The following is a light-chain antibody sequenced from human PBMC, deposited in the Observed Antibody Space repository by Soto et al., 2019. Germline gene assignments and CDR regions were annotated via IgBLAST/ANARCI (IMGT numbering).Light chain of an antibody. CDR2: AVS. CDR1: SSDVGAYKY. V-gene: IGLV2-14*01. J-gene: IGLJ1*01. Sequence: QSVLTQPASVSGSPGQSITISCTGTSSDVGAYKYVSWYQQHPGKAPKLMIYAVSNRPSGVSNRFSGSKSGNTASLTISGLQAEDVADYYCSSYTSSSIPYVFGTGTKVTVL. CDR3: SSYTSSSIPYV.